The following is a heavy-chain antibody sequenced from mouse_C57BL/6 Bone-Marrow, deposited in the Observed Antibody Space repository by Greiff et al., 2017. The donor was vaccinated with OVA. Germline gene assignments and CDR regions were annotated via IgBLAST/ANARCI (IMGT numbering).Heavy chain of an antibody. CDR2: ISDGGSYT. J-gene: IGHJ1*03. Sequence: EVKLMESGGGLVKPGGSLKLSCAASGFTFSSYAMSWVRQTPEKRLEWVATISDGGSYTYYPDNVKGRFTISRDNAKNNLYLQMSHLKSEDTAMYYCAREGQRYFDVWGTGTTVTVSS. V-gene: IGHV5-4*01. CDR3: AREGQRYFDV. CDR1: GFTFSSYA.